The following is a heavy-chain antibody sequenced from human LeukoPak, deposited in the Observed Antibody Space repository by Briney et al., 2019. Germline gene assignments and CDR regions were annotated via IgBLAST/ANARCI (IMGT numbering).Heavy chain of an antibody. Sequence: PGGSLRLSCAASGFTFSSYAMSWVRQAPGKGLEWVSAISGSGGSTHYADSVKGRFTISRDNSKNTLYMQMSSLRAEDTAVYYCAKDGVLRGVIPIQFDYWGQGTLVTVSS. J-gene: IGHJ4*02. CDR2: ISGSGGST. D-gene: IGHD3-10*01. V-gene: IGHV3-23*01. CDR1: GFTFSSYA. CDR3: AKDGVLRGVIPIQFDY.